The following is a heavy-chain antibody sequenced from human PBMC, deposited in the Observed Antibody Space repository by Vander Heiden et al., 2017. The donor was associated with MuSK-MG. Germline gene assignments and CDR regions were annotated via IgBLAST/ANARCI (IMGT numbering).Heavy chain of an antibody. CDR2: SAYGGST. D-gene: IGHD3-22*01. J-gene: IGHJ2*01. V-gene: IGHV4-31*03. CDR1: GGSISSGSYY. Sequence: QVQLQESGPGLVKPSQTLSLTCPVSGGSISSGSYYWRWIRQHPGRGLEWIGYSAYGGSTHYNPSLKCRVTISVDTSKNQFSLKLSPGPPADTAVYYCGSSIDIIGYYLGYDYW. CDR3: GSSIDIIGYYLGYDYW.